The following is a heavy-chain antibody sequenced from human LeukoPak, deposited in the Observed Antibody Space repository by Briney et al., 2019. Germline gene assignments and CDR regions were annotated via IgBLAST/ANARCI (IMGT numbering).Heavy chain of an antibody. CDR3: TTERISPVWWLQVY. Sequence: GGSLRLSCAASGFTFSSYAMHWVRQAPGKGLEWVGRIKSKTDGGTTDYAAPVKGRFTISRDDSKNTLYLQMNSLKTEDTAVYYCTTERISPVWWLQVYWGQGTLVTVSS. J-gene: IGHJ4*02. D-gene: IGHD5-12*01. V-gene: IGHV3-15*01. CDR1: GFTFSSYA. CDR2: IKSKTDGGTT.